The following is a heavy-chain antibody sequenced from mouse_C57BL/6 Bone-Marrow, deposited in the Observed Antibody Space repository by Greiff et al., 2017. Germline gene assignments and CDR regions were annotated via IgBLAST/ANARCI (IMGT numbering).Heavy chain of an antibody. CDR1: GFTFSDYG. D-gene: IGHD1-1*01. CDR2: ISSGSSTI. CDR3: AAHYGSWFAY. J-gene: IGHJ3*01. Sequence: EVQVVESGGGLVKPGGSLQLSCAASGFTFSDYGMHWVRQAPEKGLEWVAYISSGSSTIYYADTVKGRFTISRDNAKNTLFLQMTSLRSEDTAMYYCAAHYGSWFAYWGQGALVTVSA. V-gene: IGHV5-17*01.